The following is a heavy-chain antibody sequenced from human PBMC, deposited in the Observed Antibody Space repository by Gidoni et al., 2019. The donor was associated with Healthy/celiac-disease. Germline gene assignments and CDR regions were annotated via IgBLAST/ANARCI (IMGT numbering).Heavy chain of an antibody. D-gene: IGHD6-6*01. Sequence: EVQLVQSGAEVKKPGESLRISCKGSGYSFTSYWIRWVRQMPGKGLEWMGRIDPSDSYTNYSPSFQGHVTISADKSISTAYLQWSSLKASDTAMYYCARHGMGLIAARLGLDYWGQGTLVTVSS. J-gene: IGHJ4*02. V-gene: IGHV5-10-1*03. CDR3: ARHGMGLIAARLGLDY. CDR1: GYSFTSYW. CDR2: IDPSDSYT.